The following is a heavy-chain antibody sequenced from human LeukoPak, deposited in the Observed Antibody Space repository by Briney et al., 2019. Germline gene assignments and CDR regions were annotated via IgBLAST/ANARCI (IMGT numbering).Heavy chain of an antibody. CDR3: ARASGSDVGQFDY. CDR2: IIPILGIA. J-gene: IGHJ4*02. Sequence: ASVKVSCKASGGTFSSYTISWVRQAPGQGLEWMGRIIPILGIANYAQKFQGRVTITADKSTSTAYMELSSLRSEDTAVYYCARASGSDVGQFDYWGQGTLVTVSS. CDR1: GGTFSSYT. D-gene: IGHD1-26*01. V-gene: IGHV1-69*02.